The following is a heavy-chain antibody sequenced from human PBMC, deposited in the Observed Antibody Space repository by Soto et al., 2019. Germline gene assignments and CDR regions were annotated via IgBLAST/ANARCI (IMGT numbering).Heavy chain of an antibody. J-gene: IGHJ6*02. CDR1: GGSISSGGYS. CDR3: ARGNSSGYLYYYYYYGMDV. D-gene: IGHD3-22*01. CDR2: IYHSGST. V-gene: IGHV4-30-2*01. Sequence: TLSLTCAVSGGSISSGGYSWSWIRQPPGKGLEWIGYIYHSGSTYYNPSLQSRVTISVDRSKNQFSLKLSSVTAADTAVYYCARGNSSGYLYYYYYYGMDVWGQGTTVTVSS.